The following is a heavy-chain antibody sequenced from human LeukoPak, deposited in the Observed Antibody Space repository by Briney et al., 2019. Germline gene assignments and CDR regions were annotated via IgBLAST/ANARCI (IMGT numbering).Heavy chain of an antibody. J-gene: IGHJ5*02. CDR1: GGSINSGSYY. Sequence: SETLSLTCIVSGGSINSGSYYGSWIRQPAGKGLEWIGRIYTSGRIYPSGSTNYNPSIKSRVTISVDTSKNQFSLKLSSVTAADTAVYYCARSGPRLIRWFDPWGQGTLVTVSS. CDR3: ARSGPRLIRWFDP. CDR2: IYTSGRIYPSGST. V-gene: IGHV4-61*09.